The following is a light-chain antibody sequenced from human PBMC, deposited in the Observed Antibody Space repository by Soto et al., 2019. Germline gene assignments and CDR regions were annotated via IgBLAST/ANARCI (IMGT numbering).Light chain of an antibody. CDR1: QTVMSN. CDR2: GAS. J-gene: IGKJ5*01. Sequence: EIVMTQSPTTLSLSRGERSTLSCRASQTVMSNLAWYQQKPGQAPRLLIYGASTRATGIPVRFSGSGSGTEFTLTISSLQSEDFAVYYCQQYNNWPITFGQGTRLGL. V-gene: IGKV3-15*01. CDR3: QQYNNWPIT.